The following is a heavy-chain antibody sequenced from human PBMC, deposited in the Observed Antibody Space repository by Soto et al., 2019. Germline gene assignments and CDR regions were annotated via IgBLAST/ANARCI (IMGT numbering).Heavy chain of an antibody. J-gene: IGHJ3*02. CDR3: ARPPPGPGDHLEGVGGFDI. V-gene: IGHV4-39*01. CDR2: FYHSGST. Sequence: QLRLQESGPGLVKPSETLSLTCTVSGGFISGSGYYWVWVRQPPGKGLEWIGSFYHSGSTYYKPSPKSRVTISADTSKSQFPLKLSSGTAADTAVYCCARPPPGPGDHLEGVGGFDIWGQGTMVTVSS. CDR1: GGFISGSGYY. D-gene: IGHD3-3*01.